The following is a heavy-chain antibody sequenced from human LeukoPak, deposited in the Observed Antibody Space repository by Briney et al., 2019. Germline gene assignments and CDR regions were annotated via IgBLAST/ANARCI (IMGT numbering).Heavy chain of an antibody. CDR1: GFTVSSNY. CDR3: AGGGYSYGLGY. V-gene: IGHV3-66*01. J-gene: IGHJ4*02. CDR2: ISSGGNT. Sequence: GGSLRLSCAASGFTVSSNYMSWVRQAPGKGLEWVSVISSGGNTYYADSVKGRFTISRDNSKNTLYLQMNSLTAEDTAVYYCAGGGYSYGLGYWGQGTLVTVSS. D-gene: IGHD5-18*01.